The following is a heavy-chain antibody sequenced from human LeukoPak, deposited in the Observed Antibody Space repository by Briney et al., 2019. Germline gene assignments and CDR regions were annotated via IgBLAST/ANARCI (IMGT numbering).Heavy chain of an antibody. J-gene: IGHJ6*02. V-gene: IGHV1-18*01. D-gene: IGHD6-19*01. CDR1: GYTFTIYG. CDR3: ARDGLAVAGTWYYGMDV. CDR2: ISAYNGNT. Sequence: ASVKVSSKASGYTFTIYGISWVRQAPGQGLEWMGWISAYNGNTNYAQKLQGRVTMTTDTSTSTAYMELRSLRSDDTAVYYCARDGLAVAGTWYYGMDVWGQGTTVTVSS.